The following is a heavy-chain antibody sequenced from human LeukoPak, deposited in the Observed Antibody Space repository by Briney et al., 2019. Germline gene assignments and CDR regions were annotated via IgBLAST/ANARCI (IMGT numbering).Heavy chain of an antibody. J-gene: IGHJ5*02. CDR2: IYYSGST. V-gene: IGHV4-39*07. D-gene: IGHD3-3*02. CDR1: GGSISSSSYY. CDR3: ARVLPFSSWFDP. Sequence: SETLSLTCTVSGGSISSSSYYWGWIRQPPGKGLEWIGSIYYSGSTYYNPSLKSRVTISVDTSKNQFSLKLSSVTAADTAVYYCARVLPFSSWFDPWGQGTLVTVSS.